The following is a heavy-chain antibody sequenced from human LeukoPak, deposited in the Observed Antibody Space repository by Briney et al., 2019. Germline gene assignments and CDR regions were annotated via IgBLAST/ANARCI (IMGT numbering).Heavy chain of an antibody. CDR1: GFTFSDYY. CDR2: ISSSGSTI. Sequence: PGGSLRLSCAASGFTFSDYYMSWIRQAPGKGLEWVSYISSSGSTIYYADSVKGRFTISRDNAKNSLYLQMNSLRAEDTAVYYCARVEYSSSRDNYMDVWGKGTTVTVSS. D-gene: IGHD6-6*01. V-gene: IGHV3-11*04. CDR3: ARVEYSSSRDNYMDV. J-gene: IGHJ6*03.